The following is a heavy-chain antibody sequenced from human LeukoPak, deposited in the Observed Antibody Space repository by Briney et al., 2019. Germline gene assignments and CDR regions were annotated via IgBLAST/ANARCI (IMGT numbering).Heavy chain of an antibody. D-gene: IGHD1-26*01. J-gene: IGHJ5*02. Sequence: SETLSLTCAVYGGSFSGYYWSWIRQPPGKGLEWIGEINHSGSTSYNPSLKSRVTISVDTSKNQFSLKLSSVTAADTAVYYCARRGWDAHLFDPWGQGTLVTVSS. V-gene: IGHV4-34*01. CDR3: ARRGWDAHLFDP. CDR1: GGSFSGYY. CDR2: INHSGST.